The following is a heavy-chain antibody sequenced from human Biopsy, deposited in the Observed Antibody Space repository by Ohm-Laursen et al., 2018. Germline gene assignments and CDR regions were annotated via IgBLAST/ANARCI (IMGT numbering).Heavy chain of an antibody. CDR3: VSFLKDLNMAV. CDR2: IKSVGSWT. D-gene: IGHD2-15*01. CDR1: GSTFTAYW. V-gene: IGHV3-74*01. Sequence: SRRLSCSASGSTFTAYWMYWVRQVPGKGLVWVSHIKSVGSWTNYADSVKGRFTISRDNAKNTLYLQMNSLRAEDTAVYYCVSFLKDLNMAVWGQGTTVTVSS. J-gene: IGHJ6*02.